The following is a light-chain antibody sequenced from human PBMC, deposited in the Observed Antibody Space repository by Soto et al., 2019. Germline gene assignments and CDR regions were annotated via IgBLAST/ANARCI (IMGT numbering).Light chain of an antibody. CDR1: NSDIGGYNY. V-gene: IGLV2-14*01. Sequence: QSALTQPASVSGSPGQSITISCTGTNSDIGGYNYVSWYQQHPGKAPKLIIYEVINRPSGVSNRFSGSKSGNTASLTISGLQAEDEDDYYCSSYTSSTSPVFGGGTKVTVL. CDR2: EVI. CDR3: SSYTSSTSPV. J-gene: IGLJ3*02.